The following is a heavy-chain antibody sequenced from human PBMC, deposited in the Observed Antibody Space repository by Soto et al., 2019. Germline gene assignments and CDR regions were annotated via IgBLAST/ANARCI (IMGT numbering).Heavy chain of an antibody. V-gene: IGHV1-69*12. CDR2: IIPIFGKA. CDR1: GGTFRSYA. D-gene: IGHD6-13*01. J-gene: IGHJ4*02. CDR3: ASEGVRDSSTWIFDY. Sequence: QVQLVQSGAEVKKPGSSVKVSCKASGGTFRSYALSWVRQAPGQGLEWMGGIIPIFGKANYAQKFQGRVTITADESTRTAYMELSSLRSEDTAVYYCASEGVRDSSTWIFDYWGQGTLVTVSS.